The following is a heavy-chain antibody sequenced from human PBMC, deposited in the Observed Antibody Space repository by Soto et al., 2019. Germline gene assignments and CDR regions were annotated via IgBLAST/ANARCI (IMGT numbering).Heavy chain of an antibody. CDR2: IEIGDKT. V-gene: IGHV3-23*01. CDR3: AKDLRYSRKKPSGMDV. J-gene: IGHJ6*02. Sequence: PGGSLRLSCVTSGFTVSTYAMSWVRQAPGKGLQWVSGIEIGDKTYYADSVKGRFTISRDNSKNTLSLQMNSLRAEDTAVYYCAKDLRYSRKKPSGMDVWGQGTTVTVSS. D-gene: IGHD6-13*01. CDR1: GFTVSTYA.